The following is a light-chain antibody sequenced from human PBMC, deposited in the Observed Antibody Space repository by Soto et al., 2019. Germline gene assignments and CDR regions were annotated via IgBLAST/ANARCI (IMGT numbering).Light chain of an antibody. Sequence: DIQMTQSPSALSSSVGDRVTITCRASQSISRYLNWYQHKPGQAPKLLINAASSLERGVPSRFSGSGSGTDFTLTISSLQPEDFATYYCQQSYSTPSTFAQGTKVDI. CDR3: QQSYSTPST. CDR2: AAS. V-gene: IGKV1-39*01. CDR1: QSISRY. J-gene: IGKJ1*01.